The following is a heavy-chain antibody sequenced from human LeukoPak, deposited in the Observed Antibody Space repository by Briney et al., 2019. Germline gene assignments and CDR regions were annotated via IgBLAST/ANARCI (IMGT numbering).Heavy chain of an antibody. D-gene: IGHD5-18*01. CDR2: ISLSGDNT. Sequence: PGRSLRLSCAASGFTFSSYAMSWVRQAPGKGLEWVSTISLSGDNTYYADSVMGRFTISRDNSKNTLYLQMNSLRAEDTAVYYCAKGAVSLQLWSPYDYWGQGTLVTVSS. J-gene: IGHJ4*02. CDR1: GFTFSSYA. V-gene: IGHV3-23*01. CDR3: AKGAVSLQLWSPYDY.